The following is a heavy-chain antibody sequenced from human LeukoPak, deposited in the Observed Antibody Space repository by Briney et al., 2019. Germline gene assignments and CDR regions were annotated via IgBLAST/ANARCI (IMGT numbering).Heavy chain of an antibody. V-gene: IGHV1-69*05. CDR1: GGTFISYA. CDR2: IIPLFGTA. CDR3: ARDPGDCTNGVCYGGVAFDI. J-gene: IGHJ3*02. Sequence: SVKVSCKASGGTFISYAFSWVRQAPGQGLEWMGGIIPLFGTANYAQKFQGRVTINTDESTSTAYMELSSLRSEDTAVYYCARDPGDCTNGVCYGGVAFDIWGQGTMVTVSS. D-gene: IGHD2-8*01.